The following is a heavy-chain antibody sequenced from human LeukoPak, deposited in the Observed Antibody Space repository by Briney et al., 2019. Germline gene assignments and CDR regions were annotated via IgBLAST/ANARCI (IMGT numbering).Heavy chain of an antibody. V-gene: IGHV4-34*01. Sequence: SETLSLTCAVYGGSFSGYYWSWIRQPPGKGLEWIGEINHSGSTNYNPSLKSRVTISVDTSKNQFSLKLSSVTAADTAVYYCARDLFDSRGGAFDIWGQGTMVTVSS. J-gene: IGHJ3*02. CDR1: GGSFSGYY. CDR2: INHSGST. CDR3: ARDLFDSRGGAFDI. D-gene: IGHD3-22*01.